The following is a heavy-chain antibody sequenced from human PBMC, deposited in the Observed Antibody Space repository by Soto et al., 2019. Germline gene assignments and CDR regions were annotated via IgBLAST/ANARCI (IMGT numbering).Heavy chain of an antibody. D-gene: IGHD2-15*01. CDR1: GFTFGSYW. CDR2: ISPGSRYP. Sequence: GSLRLSCAASGFTFGSYWMSWIRQAPGKGLEWLSYISPGSRYPAYADSVKGRFTISRDNARRSLFLQMTSLTAEDTAMYYCVRGGGGGLFDPWGQGTMVTVSS. V-gene: IGHV3-11*06. CDR3: VRGGGGGLFDP. J-gene: IGHJ5*02.